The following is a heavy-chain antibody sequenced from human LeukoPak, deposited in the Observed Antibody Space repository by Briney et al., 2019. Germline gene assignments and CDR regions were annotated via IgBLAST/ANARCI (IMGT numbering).Heavy chain of an antibody. CDR1: GGTFSSYA. Sequence: SVKVSCKASGGTFSSYAISWVRQAPGQGLEWMGRIIPILGIANYAQKFQGRVTITADKSTSTAYMELSSLRSEDTAVYYCARGRIDSGSYKFDYWGQGTLVTASS. CDR2: IIPILGIA. CDR3: ARGRIDSGSYKFDY. J-gene: IGHJ4*02. V-gene: IGHV1-69*04. D-gene: IGHD1-26*01.